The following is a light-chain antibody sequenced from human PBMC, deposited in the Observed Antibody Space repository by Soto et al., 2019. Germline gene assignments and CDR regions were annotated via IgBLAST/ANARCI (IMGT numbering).Light chain of an antibody. J-gene: IGKJ1*01. Sequence: DIQMTQSPSSLSASVGDRVTITCQASKDIKNYLNWHQQKPGKAPKLLIYGASILETGVPSRFSGGGSGTDFTFTISSLQPEDIATYYCQHYDDLPWAFGQGTKVAIK. CDR1: KDIKNY. CDR3: QHYDDLPWA. V-gene: IGKV1-33*01. CDR2: GAS.